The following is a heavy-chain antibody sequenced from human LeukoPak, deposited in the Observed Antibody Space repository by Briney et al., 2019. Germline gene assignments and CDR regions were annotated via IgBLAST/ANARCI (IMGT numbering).Heavy chain of an antibody. Sequence: ASVKVSCKASGYTFTSYGISWVPQAPGQGLEWMGWISAYNGNTNYAQKLQGRVTMTTDTSTSTAYMELRSLRSDDTAVYYCARAVAVLRYFDWLFPCDYWGQGTLVTVSS. CDR2: ISAYNGNT. D-gene: IGHD3-9*01. J-gene: IGHJ4*02. CDR1: GYTFTSYG. CDR3: ARAVAVLRYFDWLFPCDY. V-gene: IGHV1-18*01.